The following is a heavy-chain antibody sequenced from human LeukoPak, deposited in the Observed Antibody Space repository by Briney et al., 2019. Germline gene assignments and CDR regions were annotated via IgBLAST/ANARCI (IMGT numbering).Heavy chain of an antibody. Sequence: GGSLRLSCAASGFTFSTYAMSWVRQAPGKGLEGGADISYDGSNKYYADSVKGRFTISRDNSKNTLYLQMNSLRAEDTAVYYCARGIQCSSTSCYAGSTFDYWGQGTLVTVSS. V-gene: IGHV3-30-3*01. J-gene: IGHJ4*02. D-gene: IGHD2-2*01. CDR1: GFTFSTYA. CDR2: ISYDGSNK. CDR3: ARGIQCSSTSCYAGSTFDY.